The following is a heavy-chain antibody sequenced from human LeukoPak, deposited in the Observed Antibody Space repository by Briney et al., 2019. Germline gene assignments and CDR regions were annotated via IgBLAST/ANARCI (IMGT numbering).Heavy chain of an antibody. D-gene: IGHD6-13*01. CDR2: ISHDGNNK. J-gene: IGHJ4*02. Sequence: GGSLRLSCSASGFTFSSYTMHWVRQAPGKGLEWVAVISHDGNNKYYADSVKGRFTISRDNSKNTLYLQMNSLRAEDTAVYYCARELRIARGIAAAGPHYYFDYWGQGTLVTVSS. CDR1: GFTFSSYT. CDR3: ARELRIARGIAAAGPHYYFDY. V-gene: IGHV3-30-3*01.